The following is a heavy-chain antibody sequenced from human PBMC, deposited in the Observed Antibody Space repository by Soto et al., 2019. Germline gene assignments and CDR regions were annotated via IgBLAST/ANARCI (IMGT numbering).Heavy chain of an antibody. CDR1: GGSVSSGSYY. V-gene: IGHV4-61*01. CDR2: IYYSGST. CDR3: AREVVTAWWEHWFDP. Sequence: QVQLQESGPGLVKPSETLSLTCTVSGGSVSSGSYYWSWIRQPPGKGLEWIGYIYYSGSTNYNPSLKRRVTLSVDTSKNQFSLKLSSVTAADTAVYYCAREVVTAWWEHWFDPWGQGTLVTVSS. D-gene: IGHD2-21*02. J-gene: IGHJ5*02.